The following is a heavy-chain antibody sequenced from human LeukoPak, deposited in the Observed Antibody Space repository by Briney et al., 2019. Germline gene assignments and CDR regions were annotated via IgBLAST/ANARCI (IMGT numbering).Heavy chain of an antibody. CDR3: AKDSLVGYCSGGSCYPGNSDY. CDR1: GFTFSSYA. D-gene: IGHD2-15*01. Sequence: GGSLRLSCAASGFTFSSYAMNWVRQAPGKGLEWVSGISGSGGRTYYADSVKGRFTISRANSKNTLYLQMNSLRAEDTAIFYCAKDSLVGYCSGGSCYPGNSDYWGQGTLVTVSS. J-gene: IGHJ4*02. CDR2: ISGSGGRT. V-gene: IGHV3-23*01.